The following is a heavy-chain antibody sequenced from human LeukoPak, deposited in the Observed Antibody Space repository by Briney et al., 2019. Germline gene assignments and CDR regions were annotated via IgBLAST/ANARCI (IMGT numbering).Heavy chain of an antibody. CDR3: ATRDGYNLLS. Sequence: GESLKIPCKGSGYTYNSYWIGWVRQMPGKGLEWIGIIYPIESKTKYSQSFEGQVTISADKSINTAYLQWTSLKASDTVMYFCATRDGYNLLSWGQGTLVTVSS. J-gene: IGHJ4*02. D-gene: IGHD5-24*01. V-gene: IGHV5-51*01. CDR1: GYTYNSYW. CDR2: IYPIESKT.